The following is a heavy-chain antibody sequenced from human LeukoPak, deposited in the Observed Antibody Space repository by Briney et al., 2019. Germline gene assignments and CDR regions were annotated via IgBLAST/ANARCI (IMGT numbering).Heavy chain of an antibody. D-gene: IGHD3-3*01. CDR2: ISKEGSNK. Sequence: GGSLRLSCGASGFTFSTYPMHWVRQAPGKGLEWVAAISKEGSNKYYADSVKGRYTISRDSSKNMLYLEMNSLSGEDTAVYYCVKRVSDGGPYFFDYWGQGTLVTVPS. V-gene: IGHV3-30*18. CDR1: GFTFSTYP. J-gene: IGHJ4*02. CDR3: VKRVSDGGPYFFDY.